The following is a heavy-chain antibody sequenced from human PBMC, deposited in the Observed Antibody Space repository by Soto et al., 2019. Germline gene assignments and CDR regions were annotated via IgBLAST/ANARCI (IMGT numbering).Heavy chain of an antibody. V-gene: IGHV4-39*01. Sequence: ASETLSLTCTVSGGSISSSSYYWGWIRQPPGKGLEWIGSIYYSGSTYYNPSLKSRVTISVDTSKNQFSLKLSSVTAADTAVYYCARSSIAALPYYYYMDVWGKGTTVTVSS. J-gene: IGHJ6*03. D-gene: IGHD6-6*01. CDR2: IYYSGST. CDR1: GGSISSSSYY. CDR3: ARSSIAALPYYYYMDV.